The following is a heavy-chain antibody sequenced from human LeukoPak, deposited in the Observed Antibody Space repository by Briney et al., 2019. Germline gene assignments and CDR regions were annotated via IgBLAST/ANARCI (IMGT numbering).Heavy chain of an antibody. CDR3: TTTIAVAGTGYY. J-gene: IGHJ4*02. V-gene: IGHV3-23*01. D-gene: IGHD6-19*01. Sequence: GGSLRLSCAASGFTFSSHAMSWVRQAPGKGLEWVSAISGSGGSTYYADSVKGRFTISRDNSKNTLYLQMNSLKTEDTAVYYCTTTIAVAGTGYYWGQGTLVTVSS. CDR2: ISGSGGST. CDR1: GFTFSSHA.